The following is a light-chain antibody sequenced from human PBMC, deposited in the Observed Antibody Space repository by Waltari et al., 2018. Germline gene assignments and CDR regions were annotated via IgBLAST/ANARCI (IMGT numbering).Light chain of an antibody. Sequence: AIRMTQSPSSLSASIGDRATTSCRASQGVSTYLAWYQQKPGKAPSLLIHAASTLQSGVPSRFSGSGTGTDFTLTISGLEPEDFAVYYCQQRSNWPLLTFGGGTKVEIK. CDR3: QQRSNWPLLT. CDR2: AAS. J-gene: IGKJ4*01. CDR1: QGVSTY. V-gene: IGKV1-8*01.